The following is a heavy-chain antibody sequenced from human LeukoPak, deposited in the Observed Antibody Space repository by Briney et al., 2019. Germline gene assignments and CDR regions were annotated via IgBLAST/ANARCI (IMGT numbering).Heavy chain of an antibody. J-gene: IGHJ4*02. V-gene: IGHV4-39*01. CDR1: GDSVSSTNYY. D-gene: IGHD3-22*01. Sequence: PSETLSLTCTVSGDSVSSTNYYWGWIRQPPGRGLEWIASIRYSESAYYSPSLKSRATVSVDTSKNQFSLRLRSLTATDTAVYYCATQDSSHYWGQGTLVSVSS. CDR2: IRYSESA. CDR3: ATQDSSHY.